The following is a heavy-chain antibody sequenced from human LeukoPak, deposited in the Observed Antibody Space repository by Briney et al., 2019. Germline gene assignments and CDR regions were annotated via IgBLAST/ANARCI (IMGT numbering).Heavy chain of an antibody. Sequence: GGSLRLSCAASGFTFSSCAMSWVRQAPGKGLEWVSGISGSGGSTYYADSVKGRFTISRDNSKNTLYLQMSSLRAEDTAVYYRARAPPSRHFFDYWGQGTLVTVSS. D-gene: IGHD3-3*02. CDR2: ISGSGGST. CDR3: ARAPPSRHFFDY. V-gene: IGHV3-23*01. J-gene: IGHJ4*02. CDR1: GFTFSSCA.